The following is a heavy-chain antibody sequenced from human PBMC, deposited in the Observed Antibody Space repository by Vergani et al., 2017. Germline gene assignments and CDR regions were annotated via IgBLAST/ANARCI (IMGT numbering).Heavy chain of an antibody. V-gene: IGHV3-30*02. J-gene: IGHJ4*02. Sequence: QVQLVESGGGVVQRGGSLRLSCATSGFTLSNYDMQWIRQGPGKGLEFVAFIQFDGSNQYYADSVKGRFTLSRDFSKNTLYLQMNSLRTEVTATYYFAKHFRGCIFDYGAKGT. CDR1: GFTLSNYD. CDR2: IQFDGSNQ. D-gene: IGHD2-15*01. CDR3: AKHFRGCIFDY.